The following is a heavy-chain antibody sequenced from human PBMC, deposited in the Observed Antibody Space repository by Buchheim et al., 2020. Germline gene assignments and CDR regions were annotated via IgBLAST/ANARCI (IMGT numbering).Heavy chain of an antibody. J-gene: IGHJ4*02. V-gene: IGHV3-69-1*01. CDR3: ARWRWLQSEMDC. Sequence: EVQVVEPGGGLVRPGGSLRLSCEASGFTFDTHYMSWVRQAPGKGLEWVSSICVGTWFADSVKGRFTVSRDNANNSVYLQMDSLRDEDTAVYYCARWRWLQSEMDCWGQGTL. CDR2: ICVGT. CDR1: GFTFDTHY. D-gene: IGHD5-24*01.